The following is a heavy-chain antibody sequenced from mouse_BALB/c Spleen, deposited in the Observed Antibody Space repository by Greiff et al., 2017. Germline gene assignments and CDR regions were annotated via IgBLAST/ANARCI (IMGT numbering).Heavy chain of an antibody. V-gene: IGHV1-9*01. Sequence: VQLQQSGAELMKPGASVKISCKATGYTFSSYWIEWVKQRPGHGLEWIGEILPGSGSTNYNEKFKGKATFTADTSSNTAYMQLSSLTSEDSAVYYGARNYYGSSYRAYWGQGTLVTVSA. CDR1: GYTFSSYW. D-gene: IGHD1-1*01. CDR2: ILPGSGST. J-gene: IGHJ3*01. CDR3: ARNYYGSSYRAY.